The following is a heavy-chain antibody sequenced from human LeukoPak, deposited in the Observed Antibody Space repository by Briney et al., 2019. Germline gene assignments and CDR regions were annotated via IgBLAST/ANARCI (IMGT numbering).Heavy chain of an antibody. V-gene: IGHV3-23*01. CDR3: AKAYYYDSSAYYSGRLLYFQH. CDR1: GFTFSSYA. CDR2: ISGSGGST. Sequence: GGSLRLSCAASGFTFSSYAMSWVRQAPGKGLEWVSGISGSGGSTYYADSVKGRLTISRDNSKNTLYLQMNSLRAEDTAVYCCAKAYYYDSSAYYSGRLLYFQHWGQGTLVTVSS. D-gene: IGHD3-22*01. J-gene: IGHJ1*01.